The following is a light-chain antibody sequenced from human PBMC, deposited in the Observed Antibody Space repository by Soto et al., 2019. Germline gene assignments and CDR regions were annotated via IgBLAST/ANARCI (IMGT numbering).Light chain of an antibody. V-gene: IGKV1-8*01. CDR3: HQYYSYPMYP. CDR2: AAS. CDR1: QGISSY. J-gene: IGKJ2*01. Sequence: AIRMTQSPSSFSASTGDRVTITCRASQGISSYLAWYQQKPGKAPKLLIYAASTLQSGFPSRFSGSGSGTDFTLTISCLQSEDFATYYCHQYYSYPMYPFGQGTKLEIK.